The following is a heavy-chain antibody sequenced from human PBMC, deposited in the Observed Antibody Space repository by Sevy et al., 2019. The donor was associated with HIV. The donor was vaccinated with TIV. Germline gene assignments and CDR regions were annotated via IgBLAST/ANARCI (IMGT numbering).Heavy chain of an antibody. CDR3: AKASPYLTIFGVVIGGYFDY. D-gene: IGHD3-3*01. CDR1: GFTFSSYG. J-gene: IGHJ4*02. CDR2: ISYDGSNK. V-gene: IGHV3-30*18. Sequence: GGSLRLSCAASGFTFSSYGMHWVRQAPGKGLEWVAVISYDGSNKYYAASVKGRFTISGDNSKNTLYLQMNSLRAEDTAVYYCAKASPYLTIFGVVIGGYFDYWGQGTLVTVSS.